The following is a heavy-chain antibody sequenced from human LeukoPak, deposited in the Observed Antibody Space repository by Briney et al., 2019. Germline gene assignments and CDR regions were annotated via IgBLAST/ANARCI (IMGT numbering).Heavy chain of an antibody. Sequence: SVKLSCKASVYTFTSYGISWVRQAPRQGLEWMVWISAYNCNTNYAHKLQDRITMTTDTSTTTAYMEPRSLRSDDTAVYYVAKDGSGNWFDPWGEGALVTVSS. CDR3: AKDGSGNWFDP. CDR2: ISAYNCNT. J-gene: IGHJ5*02. CDR1: VYTFTSYG. D-gene: IGHD3-10*01. V-gene: IGHV1-18*01.